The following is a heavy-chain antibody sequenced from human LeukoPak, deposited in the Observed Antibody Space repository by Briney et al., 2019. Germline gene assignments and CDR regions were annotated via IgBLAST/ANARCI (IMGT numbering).Heavy chain of an antibody. CDR1: GFTFSSYA. J-gene: IGHJ4*02. D-gene: IGHD2-21*02. CDR3: AKGCGSNCYSDFDY. Sequence: GGSLRLSCAASGFTFSSYAMNWVRQAPGKGLEWISTISGGGSSTYYADSVKGRLTISRDNSKNTVYLQMNSLRAEDTAVYYCAKGCGSNCYSDFDYWGQGTLVTVSS. V-gene: IGHV3-23*01. CDR2: ISGGGSST.